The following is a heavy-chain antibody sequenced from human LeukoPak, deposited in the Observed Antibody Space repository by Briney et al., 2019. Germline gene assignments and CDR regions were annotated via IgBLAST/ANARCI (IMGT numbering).Heavy chain of an antibody. V-gene: IGHV1-18*01. J-gene: IGHJ4*02. D-gene: IGHD3-22*01. Sequence: ASVKVSCKASGYTFTSYGISWVRQAPGQGLEWMGWISAYNGNTNYAQKLQGRVTMTTDTSTSTAYMELRSLRSDDTAVYYCARGLNYYDSSGYLGYWGQGTLVTVSS. CDR2: ISAYNGNT. CDR3: ARGLNYYDSSGYLGY. CDR1: GYTFTSYG.